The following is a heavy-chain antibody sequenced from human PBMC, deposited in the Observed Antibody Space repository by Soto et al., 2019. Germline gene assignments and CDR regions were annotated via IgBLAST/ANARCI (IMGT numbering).Heavy chain of an antibody. V-gene: IGHV4-39*01. CDR1: GVSFRSSDYY. J-gene: IGHJ5*02. Sequence: SETLSLTCTVSGVSFRSSDYYWGWIRQPPNKGLEWIGSMHYSGSTFYNPSLKSRVTISVDTSKNQFSLKLTSVTAADTAVYYCARPGYSSSWYWFDPWGQGTLVTVSS. D-gene: IGHD6-13*01. CDR3: ARPGYSSSWYWFDP. CDR2: MHYSGST.